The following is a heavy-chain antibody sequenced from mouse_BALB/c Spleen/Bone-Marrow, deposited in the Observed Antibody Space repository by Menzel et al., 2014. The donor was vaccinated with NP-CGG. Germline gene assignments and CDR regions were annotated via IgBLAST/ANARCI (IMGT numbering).Heavy chain of an antibody. D-gene: IGHD2-2*01. Sequence: EVMLVESGGGLVQPGGSWKLSCAASGFTFSSFGMHWVRRAPEKGLEWVAYISSGSSTIYYADTVKGRFTISRDNPKNTLFLQMTSLRSEDTAMYYCARYGYYDAMDYWGQGTSVTVSS. CDR3: ARYGYYDAMDY. CDR2: ISSGSSTI. V-gene: IGHV5-17*02. CDR1: GFTFSSFG. J-gene: IGHJ4*01.